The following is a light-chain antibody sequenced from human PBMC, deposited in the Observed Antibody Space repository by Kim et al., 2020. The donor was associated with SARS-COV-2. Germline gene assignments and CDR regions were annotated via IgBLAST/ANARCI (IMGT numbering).Light chain of an antibody. CDR2: QVS. Sequence: DVVMTQSPLSLPVTPGQPATISCRSSQSLQNSNGNTYLNWFQQTPGQSPKRLIYQVSNRASGVPDRFSGGGSGTDFTLKINRVEAEDVGIYYCMQGRQWPYSFGQGTKLEI. J-gene: IGKJ2*03. CDR3: MQGRQWPYS. CDR1: QSLQNSNGNTY. V-gene: IGKV2-30*01.